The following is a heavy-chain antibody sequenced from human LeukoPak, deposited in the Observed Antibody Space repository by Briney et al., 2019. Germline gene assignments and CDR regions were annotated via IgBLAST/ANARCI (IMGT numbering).Heavy chain of an antibody. CDR2: IYYSGST. CDR1: GGSISSSSYY. J-gene: IGHJ5*02. Sequence: PSETLSLTCTVSGGSISSSSYYWGWIRQPPGKGLEWIGSIYYSGSTYYNPSLKSRVTISVDTSKNQFSLKLSSVTAADTAVYYCARQWIVVVVAATPETWFDPWGQGTLVTVSS. D-gene: IGHD2-15*01. V-gene: IGHV4-39*01. CDR3: ARQWIVVVVAATPETWFDP.